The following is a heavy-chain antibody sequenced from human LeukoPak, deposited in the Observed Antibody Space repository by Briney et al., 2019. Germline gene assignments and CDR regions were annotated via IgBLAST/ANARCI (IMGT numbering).Heavy chain of an antibody. CDR2: ISYDGSNK. CDR1: GFTFSSYG. J-gene: IGHJ6*02. CDR3: AKVAARPDYYYGKDV. V-gene: IGHV3-30*18. Sequence: GGSLRLSCAASGFTFSSYGMHWVRQAPGKGLEWVAVISYDGSNKYYADSVKGRFTISRDNSKNTLYLQMNSLRAEDTAVYYCAKVAARPDYYYGKDVWGQGTTVTVSS. D-gene: IGHD6-6*01.